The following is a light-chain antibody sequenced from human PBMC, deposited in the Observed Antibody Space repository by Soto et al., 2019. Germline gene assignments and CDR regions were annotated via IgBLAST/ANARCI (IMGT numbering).Light chain of an antibody. CDR2: DAS. CDR3: HQRQSWPRT. V-gene: IGKV3D-20*02. CDR1: QSVSSSY. Sequence: GLTQSPGTLSLSPGERATLSCRASQSVSSSYLAWYQQKPGQAPRLLIYDASSRATGIPARFSGSGSGTDFTLTISSLEPEDFAVYYCHQRQSWPRTFGQGTKVDI. J-gene: IGKJ1*01.